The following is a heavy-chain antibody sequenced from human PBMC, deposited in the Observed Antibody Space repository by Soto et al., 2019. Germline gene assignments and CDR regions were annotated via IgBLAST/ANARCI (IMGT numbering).Heavy chain of an antibody. CDR1: GGSFSGYY. Sequence: SETLSLTCAVYGGSFSGYYWSWIRQPPGKGLEWIGEINHSGSTNYNPSLKSRVTISVDTSKNQFSLKLSSVIAADTAVYYCARMKSYYDSSGTPFGYYYYGMDVWGQGTTVTVSS. CDR3: ARMKSYYDSSGTPFGYYYYGMDV. D-gene: IGHD3-22*01. V-gene: IGHV4-34*01. J-gene: IGHJ6*02. CDR2: INHSGST.